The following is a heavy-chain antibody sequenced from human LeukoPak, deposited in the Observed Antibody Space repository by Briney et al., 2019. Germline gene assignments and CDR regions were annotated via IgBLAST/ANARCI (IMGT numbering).Heavy chain of an antibody. CDR3: ARDLYGVSHDY. D-gene: IGHD4-17*01. V-gene: IGHV3-53*01. Sequence: QAGGSLRLSCAASGFTFSDYYMNWVRQAPGKGLEWVSVIYSSGSTYYADSVKGRFTISRDNSKNTLYLQMNSLRAEDTAVYYCARDLYGVSHDYWGQGTLVTVSS. CDR2: IYSSGST. CDR1: GFTFSDYY. J-gene: IGHJ4*02.